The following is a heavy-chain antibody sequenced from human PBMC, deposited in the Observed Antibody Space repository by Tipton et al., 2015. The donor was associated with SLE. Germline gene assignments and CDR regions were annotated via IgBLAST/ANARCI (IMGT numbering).Heavy chain of an antibody. CDR2: ISYDGLNT. J-gene: IGHJ5*02. CDR1: GGSISSGSYY. Sequence: LSLTCTVSGGSISSGSYYWSWIRQPPGKGLEWVTVISYDGLNTYYADSVKGRFTISRDNSKNTLYLQMNSLRAEDTAVYYCAKYPLWFGEGWFDPWGQGTLVTVSS. V-gene: IGHV3-30*18. CDR3: AKYPLWFGEGWFDP. D-gene: IGHD3-10*01.